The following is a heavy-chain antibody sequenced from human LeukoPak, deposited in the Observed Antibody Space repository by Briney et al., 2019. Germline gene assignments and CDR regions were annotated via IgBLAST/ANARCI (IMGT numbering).Heavy chain of an antibody. CDR2: IYYSGST. J-gene: IGHJ4*02. Sequence: SETLSLTCTLSGGSISSSSYYWGWIRQPPGKGLEWIGSIYYSGSTYYNPSLKSRVTISVDTSKNQFSLKLSSVTAADTAVYYCARHGGLHYYDSSGTSDYFDYWGQGTLVTVSS. D-gene: IGHD3-22*01. CDR1: GGSISSSSYY. CDR3: ARHGGLHYYDSSGTSDYFDY. V-gene: IGHV4-39*01.